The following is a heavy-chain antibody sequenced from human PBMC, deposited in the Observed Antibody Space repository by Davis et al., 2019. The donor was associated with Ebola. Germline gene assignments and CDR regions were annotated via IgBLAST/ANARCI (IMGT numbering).Heavy chain of an antibody. V-gene: IGHV1-46*01. CDR3: ARMGGPSGGSTYSYGY. CDR2: INPSGGST. J-gene: IGHJ4*02. CDR1: SYTFSSYY. Sequence: ASALVFSKASSYTFSSYYMHWLRQAPPQGLEWMGIINPSGGSTSYAHKFQGRVTMTRDTSTSTAYMELSSVRSEDAAVYYCARMGGPSGGSTYSYGYWGEGTLVTGSS. D-gene: IGHD2-15*01.